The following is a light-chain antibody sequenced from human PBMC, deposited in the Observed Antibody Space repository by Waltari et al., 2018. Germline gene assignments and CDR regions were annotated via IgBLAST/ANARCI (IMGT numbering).Light chain of an antibody. CDR3: QQDSGFST. CDR2: MAS. J-gene: IGKJ2*01. CDR1: QNVGTW. V-gene: IGKV1-5*03. Sequence: DIHMTQSPSTLPAFVGDRVTISCRASQNVGTWLAWYQQKPGKAPKPLIYMASSLESGVPSIFSSSGSETEFTLTISSLQPDDFATYACQQDSGFSTFGQATKV.